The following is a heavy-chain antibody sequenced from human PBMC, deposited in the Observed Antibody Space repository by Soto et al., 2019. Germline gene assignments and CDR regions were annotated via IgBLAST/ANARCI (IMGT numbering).Heavy chain of an antibody. CDR2: INHSGST. CDR3: AYSGSRYYYYGMDV. CDR1: GGSFSGYY. V-gene: IGHV4-34*01. Sequence: PSETLSLTCAVYGGSFSGYYWSWIRQPPGKGLEWIGEINHSGSTNYNPSLKSRVTISVDTSKNQFSLKLSSVTAADTAVYYCAYSGSRYYYYGMDVWGQGTTVTVSS. J-gene: IGHJ6*02. D-gene: IGHD1-26*01.